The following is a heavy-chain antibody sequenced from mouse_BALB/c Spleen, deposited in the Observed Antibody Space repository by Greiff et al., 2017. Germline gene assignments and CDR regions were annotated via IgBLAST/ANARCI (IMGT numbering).Heavy chain of an antibody. CDR3: ARSGAYYRYDVGVWFAY. CDR1: GYAFTNYL. D-gene: IGHD2-14*01. V-gene: IGHV1-54*03. Sequence: QVQLQQSGAELVRPGTSVKVSCKAPGYAFTNYLIEWVKQRPGQGLEWIGVINPGSGGTNYNEKFKGKATLTADKSSSTAYMQLSSLTSDDSAVYFCARSGAYYRYDVGVWFAYWGQGTLVTVSA. J-gene: IGHJ3*01. CDR2: INPGSGGT.